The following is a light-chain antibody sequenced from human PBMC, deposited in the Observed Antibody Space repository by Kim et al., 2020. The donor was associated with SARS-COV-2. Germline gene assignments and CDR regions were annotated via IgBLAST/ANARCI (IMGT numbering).Light chain of an antibody. CDR3: QQYGSTPYT. CDR1: QSGGSSL. Sequence: LDPGERATLSCRASQSGGSSLLAWYQQKPGQAPRLLIYEAFKRVAGIPDRFSGSGSGTDFTLTISRPEPEDFAMYYCQQYGSTPYTFGQGTKLEI. V-gene: IGKV3-20*01. CDR2: EAF. J-gene: IGKJ2*01.